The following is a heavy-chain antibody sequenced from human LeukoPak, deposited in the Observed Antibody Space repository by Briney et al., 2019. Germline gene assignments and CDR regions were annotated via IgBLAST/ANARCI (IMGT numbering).Heavy chain of an antibody. CDR1: GFTFSSYW. V-gene: IGHV3-7*01. J-gene: IGHJ4*02. Sequence: GGSLRLSCAASGFTFSSYWMSWVRLAPGKGLEWVANIKQDGSAKFYVESVKGRFTISRDNAKNSLYLQMNSLRAEDTAVYYCVRDNPRCCGVIPANIDDYWGQGTLVTVSS. CDR2: IKQDGSAK. CDR3: VRDNPRCCGVIPANIDDY. D-gene: IGHD2-21*01.